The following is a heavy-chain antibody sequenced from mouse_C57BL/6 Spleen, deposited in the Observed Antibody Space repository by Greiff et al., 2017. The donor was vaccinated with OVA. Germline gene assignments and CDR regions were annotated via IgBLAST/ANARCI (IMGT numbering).Heavy chain of an antibody. V-gene: IGHV1-42*01. CDR3: ARFGNWYYFDY. D-gene: IGHD4-1*01. J-gene: IGHJ2*01. Sequence: VHVKQSGPELVKPGASVKISCKASGYSFTGYYMNWVKQSPEKSLEWIGEINPSTGGTTYNQKFKAKATLTVDKSSSTAYMQLKSLTSEDSAVYYCARFGNWYYFDYWGQGTTLTVSS. CDR1: GYSFTGYY. CDR2: INPSTGGT.